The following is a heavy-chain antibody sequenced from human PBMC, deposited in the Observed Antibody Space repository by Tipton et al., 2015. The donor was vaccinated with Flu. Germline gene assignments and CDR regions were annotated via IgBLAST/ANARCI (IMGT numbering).Heavy chain of an antibody. J-gene: IGHJ3*02. CDR1: GGSISSYY. D-gene: IGHD1-26*01. Sequence: TLSLTCTVSGGSISSYYWSWIRQPPGKGLGWIGYIYYSGSTNYNPSLKSRVTISVDTSKNQFSLKLSSVTAADTAVYYCARDGGGYYFVDAFDIWGQGTMVTVSS. V-gene: IGHV4-59*01. CDR2: IYYSGST. CDR3: ARDGGGYYFVDAFDI.